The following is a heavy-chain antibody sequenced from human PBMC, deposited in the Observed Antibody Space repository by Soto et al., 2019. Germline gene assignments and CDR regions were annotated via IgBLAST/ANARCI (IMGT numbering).Heavy chain of an antibody. Sequence: PSETLSLTCTVSGGSISSYYWSWIRQPPGKGLEWIGCIYYSGSTNYNPSLKSRVTISVDTSKNQFSLKLSSVTAADTAVYYCARGGIAYGSGSYTIYYYFDYWGQGTLVTVSS. V-gene: IGHV4-59*01. CDR1: GGSISSYY. CDR2: IYYSGST. D-gene: IGHD3-10*01. J-gene: IGHJ4*02. CDR3: ARGGIAYGSGSYTIYYYFDY.